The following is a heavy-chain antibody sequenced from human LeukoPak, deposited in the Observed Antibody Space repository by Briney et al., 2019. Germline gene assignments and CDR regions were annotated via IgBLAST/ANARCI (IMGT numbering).Heavy chain of an antibody. CDR3: AKDVGKWESLHFFDY. V-gene: IGHV3-23*01. J-gene: IGHJ4*02. CDR1: GFTLSTNA. D-gene: IGHD1-26*01. CDR2: ISGSGAST. Sequence: GGFLRLSCLTSGFTLSTNAMSWVRQAPGKGLEWISGISGSGASTYYADSVKGRFTISRDDSRNTLYLQMNSLRGDDTAVYYCAKDVGKWESLHFFDYWGQGTLVTVSS.